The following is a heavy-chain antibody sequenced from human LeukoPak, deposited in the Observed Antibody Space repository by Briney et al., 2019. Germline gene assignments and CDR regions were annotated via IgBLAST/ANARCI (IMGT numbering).Heavy chain of an antibody. CDR2: IYHCGST. D-gene: IGHD3-10*01. CDR1: GYSMSSGHY. CDR3: ARASGSYGSGSYYYYVMDV. Sequence: SDTLSLMCGVCGYSMSSGHYWGWIGHRPGKGLERIGRIYHCGSTLCNPCVRTRHNISVDTQKNQISLKLSTVTPADTAVYYCARASGSYGSGSYYYYVMDVWGKGTTVTVSS. J-gene: IGHJ6*04. V-gene: IGHV4-38-2*01.